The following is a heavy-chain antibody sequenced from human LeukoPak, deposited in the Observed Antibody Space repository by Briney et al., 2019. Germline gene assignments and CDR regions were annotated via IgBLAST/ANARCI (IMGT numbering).Heavy chain of an antibody. CDR2: INPSGGST. D-gene: IGHD3-22*01. CDR1: GYTFTSYY. Sequence: ASVKVSCKASGYTFTSYYMHWVRQAPGQGLEWMGIINPSGGSTSYAQKFQGRVTMTTDTSTSTAYMELRSLRSDDTAVYYCARNHYYDSSGYYNWFDPWGQGTLVTVSS. J-gene: IGHJ5*02. CDR3: ARNHYYDSSGYYNWFDP. V-gene: IGHV1-46*01.